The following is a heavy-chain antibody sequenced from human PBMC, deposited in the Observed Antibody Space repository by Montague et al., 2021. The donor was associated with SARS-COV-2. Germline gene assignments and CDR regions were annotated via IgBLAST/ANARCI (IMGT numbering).Heavy chain of an antibody. J-gene: IGHJ4*02. V-gene: IGHV4-59*13. CDR1: GDSISIYY. CDR2: VYYSGST. D-gene: IGHD6-19*01. Sequence: SETLSLTCTVSGDSISIYYWSWIRQPPGKGLEWIGYVYYSGSTNYNHSLKSRVTISVDTPKNQFSLKLMSVTAADTAVYYCARGERGAWYNHYFDYWGQGALVTVSS. CDR3: ARGERGAWYNHYFDY.